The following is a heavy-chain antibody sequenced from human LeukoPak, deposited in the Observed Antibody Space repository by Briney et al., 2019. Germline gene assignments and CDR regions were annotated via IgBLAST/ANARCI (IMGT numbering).Heavy chain of an antibody. V-gene: IGHV4-34*01. CDR3: ARHVGATLAYYYYGMDV. Sequence: SETLSLTCAVYGGSFSGYYWSWIRQPPGKGLEWIGEINHSGSTNYNPSLKSRVTISVDTSKNQFSLKLSSVTAADTAVYYCARHVGATLAYYYYGMDVWGQGTTVTVSS. D-gene: IGHD5-12*01. CDR1: GGSFSGYY. J-gene: IGHJ6*02. CDR2: INHSGST.